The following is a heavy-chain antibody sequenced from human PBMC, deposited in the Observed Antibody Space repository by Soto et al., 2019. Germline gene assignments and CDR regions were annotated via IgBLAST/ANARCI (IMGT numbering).Heavy chain of an antibody. CDR3: ARSPYSSGWYVGVTPSYYYYGMDV. Sequence: GASVKVSCKASGGTFSSYAISWVLQAPGQGLEWMGGIIPIFGTANYAQKFQGRVTITADESTSTAYMELSSLRSEDTAVYYCARSPYSSGWYVGVTPSYYYYGMDVWGQGTTVTVSS. CDR1: GGTFSSYA. CDR2: IIPIFGTA. J-gene: IGHJ6*02. V-gene: IGHV1-69*13. D-gene: IGHD6-19*01.